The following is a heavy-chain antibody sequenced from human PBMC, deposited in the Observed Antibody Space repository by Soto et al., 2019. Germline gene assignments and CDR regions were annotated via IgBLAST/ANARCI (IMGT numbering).Heavy chain of an antibody. CDR2: IKQGGSEK. CDR1: GFTFSNYW. D-gene: IGHD2-2*01. CDR3: ARSGDCNVPNCYAGFDY. Sequence: EVQLVESGGGLVQPGGSLRLSCAAAGFTFSNYWMSWVRQAPGRGLEWVANIKQGGSEKYYVDSVKGRFTISRDNAKNSLYLQMNSLRAEDTAVFYCARSGDCNVPNCYAGFDYWGQGTLVTVSS. J-gene: IGHJ4*02. V-gene: IGHV3-7*05.